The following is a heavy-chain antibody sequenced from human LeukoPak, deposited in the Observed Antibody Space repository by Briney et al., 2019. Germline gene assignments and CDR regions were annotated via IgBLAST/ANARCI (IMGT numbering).Heavy chain of an antibody. CDR1: GGSISSGDYY. CDR2: IYYSGSS. D-gene: IGHD3-22*01. J-gene: IGHJ4*02. Sequence: PSETLSLTCTVSGGSISSGDYYWSWIRQHPGKGLEWIGYIYYSGSSYYNPSLKSRVTISVDTSKNQFSLKLSSVTAADTAVHYCARFYDSSGPARNSFDYWGQGTLATVSS. V-gene: IGHV4-31*03. CDR3: ARFYDSSGPARNSFDY.